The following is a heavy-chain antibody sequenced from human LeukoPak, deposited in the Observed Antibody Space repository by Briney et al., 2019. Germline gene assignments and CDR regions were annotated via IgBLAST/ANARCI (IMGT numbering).Heavy chain of an antibody. CDR1: GFSISDYW. CDR3: ASRESSMARSH. D-gene: IGHD3-10*01. J-gene: IGHJ4*01. Sequence: PGGSLRLSCVASGFSISDYWMNWVRLVPGKGLEWVANINEDGTIQDYVASVRGRFTISRNNAKNSLYLQMNSLGAEDTAVYYCASRESSMARSHWGHGTLVTVSS. V-gene: IGHV3-7*01. CDR2: INEDGTIQ.